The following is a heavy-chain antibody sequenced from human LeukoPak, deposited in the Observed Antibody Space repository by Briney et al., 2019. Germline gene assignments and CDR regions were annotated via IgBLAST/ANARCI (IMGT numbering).Heavy chain of an antibody. J-gene: IGHJ3*02. CDR3: ASRGYSYGPQFDAFDI. V-gene: IGHV3-30-3*01. CDR1: GFTFSSYA. D-gene: IGHD5-18*01. CDR2: ISYDGSNK. Sequence: GGSPRLSCAASGFTFSSYAMSWVRQAPGKGLEWVAVISYDGSNKYYADSVKGRFTISRDNSKNTLYLQMNSLRAEDTAVYYCASRGYSYGPQFDAFDIWGQGTMVTVSS.